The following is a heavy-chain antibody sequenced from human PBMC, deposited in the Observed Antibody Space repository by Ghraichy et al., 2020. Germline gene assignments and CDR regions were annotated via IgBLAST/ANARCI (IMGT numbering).Heavy chain of an antibody. D-gene: IGHD2-15*01. CDR1: GFNFRYYW. V-gene: IGHV3-7*03. Sequence: ESLNISCAAFGFNFRYYWMTWVRQAPWKGLEWVANIKEDGSEEYYVVSVKGRFTVSRDNTKNSLYLHMNSLRVEDTAVYYCARARSTDFEYWGQGTLVTVSS. CDR3: ARARSTDFEY. J-gene: IGHJ4*02. CDR2: IKEDGSEE.